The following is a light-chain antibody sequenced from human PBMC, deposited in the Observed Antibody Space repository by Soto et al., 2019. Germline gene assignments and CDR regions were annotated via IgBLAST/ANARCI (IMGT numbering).Light chain of an antibody. CDR1: QSVSSR. J-gene: IGKJ1*01. CDR2: AAS. Sequence: EIVMTQSPATLSVSPGERATLSCRASQSVSSRLAWYQQKPGQAPRLLIYAASTRATGIPARFSGSGSGTQFILAISSLQSEDFAVYYCQQYNDWPRTFGQGTKVEIK. V-gene: IGKV3-15*01. CDR3: QQYNDWPRT.